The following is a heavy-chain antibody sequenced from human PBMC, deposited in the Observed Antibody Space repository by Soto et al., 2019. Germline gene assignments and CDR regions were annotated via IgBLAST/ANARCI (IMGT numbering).Heavy chain of an antibody. CDR2: IYHTGTL. J-gene: IGHJ4*02. Sequence: LSLTCIVSGGSITSSEYSWNWIRQAPGKGLEWIGFIYHTGTLYYNPSLKSRATISLDRSENLFSLKLSSVTAADTAVYFCARDHCSCSSPHYFDSWGQGTLATVSS. D-gene: IGHD6-6*01. CDR3: ARDHCSCSSPHYFDS. V-gene: IGHV4-30-2*01. CDR1: GGSITSSEYS.